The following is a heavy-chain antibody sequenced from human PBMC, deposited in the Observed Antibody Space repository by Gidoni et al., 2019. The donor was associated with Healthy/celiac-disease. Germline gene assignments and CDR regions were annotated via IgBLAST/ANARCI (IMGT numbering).Heavy chain of an antibody. CDR2: ST. V-gene: IGHV4-39*01. Sequence: STYYNPSLKSRVTISVDTSKNQFSLKLSSVTAADTAVYYCARHYGSGSYGLMDNAFDIWGQGTMVTVSS. D-gene: IGHD3-10*01. J-gene: IGHJ3*02. CDR3: ARHYGSGSYGLMDNAFDI.